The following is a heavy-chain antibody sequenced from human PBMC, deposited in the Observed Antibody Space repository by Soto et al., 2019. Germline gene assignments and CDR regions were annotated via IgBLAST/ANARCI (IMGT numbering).Heavy chain of an antibody. CDR3: ARRDSSWYSY. V-gene: IGHV4-39*01. Sequence: PSETLSLTCTVSGGSISSSSYYWVWIRQPPGKGLEWIGSIYYSGSTYYNPSLKSRVTISVDTSKNQFSLKLSSVTAADTAVYYCARRDSSWYSYWGQGTLVTVSS. CDR1: GGSISSSSYY. J-gene: IGHJ4*02. CDR2: IYYSGST. D-gene: IGHD6-13*01.